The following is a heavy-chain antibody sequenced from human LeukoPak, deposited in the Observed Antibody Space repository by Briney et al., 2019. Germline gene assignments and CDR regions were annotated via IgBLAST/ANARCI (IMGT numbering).Heavy chain of an antibody. CDR2: ISYDGSNK. D-gene: IGHD3-22*01. V-gene: IGHV3-30*04. Sequence: GGSLRLSCAASGFTFSSYAMHWVRQAPGKGLEWVAVISYDGSNKYYADSVKGRFTISRDNSKNTLYLQMNSLRAEDTAVYYCARDYYDSSGYYRLLDYWGQGTLVTVSS. CDR1: GFTFSSYA. CDR3: ARDYYDSSGYYRLLDY. J-gene: IGHJ4*02.